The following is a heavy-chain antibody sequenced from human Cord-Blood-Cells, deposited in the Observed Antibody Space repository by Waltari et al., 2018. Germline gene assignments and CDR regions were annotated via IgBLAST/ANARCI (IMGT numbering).Heavy chain of an antibody. CDR3: ARPIVGATAFDI. V-gene: IGHV4-34*01. CDR2: INHSGST. J-gene: IGHJ3*02. Sequence: QVQLQQWGAGLLKPSETLSLTCAVYGGSFSGYYWSWIRQPPGKGLEWIGEINHSGSTNYNPSLKSRVTISVDTSKNQVSLKLSSVTAADTAVYYGARPIVGATAFDIWGQGTMVTVSS. CDR1: GGSFSGYY. D-gene: IGHD1-26*01.